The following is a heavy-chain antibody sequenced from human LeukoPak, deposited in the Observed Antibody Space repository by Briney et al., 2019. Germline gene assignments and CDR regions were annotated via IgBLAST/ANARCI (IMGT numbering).Heavy chain of an antibody. D-gene: IGHD6-19*01. CDR3: ARAVSSASPASDI. J-gene: IGHJ3*02. CDR2: IRYDGSNN. V-gene: IGHV3-30*02. CDR1: GFTVRSYG. Sequence: PGGSLRLSCAASGFTVRSYGMHWVRQAPGKGLEWVAFIRYDGSNNDYADSVKGRFAISRDNSKNTLYLQMNSLRAEDTAVYYCARAVSSASPASDIWGQGTMVTVS.